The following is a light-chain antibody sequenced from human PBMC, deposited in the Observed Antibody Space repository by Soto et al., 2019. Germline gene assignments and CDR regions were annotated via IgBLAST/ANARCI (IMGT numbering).Light chain of an antibody. V-gene: IGKV3-15*01. J-gene: IGKJ5*01. Sequence: EVVMTQSPATLSVSPGEGATLSCRASQSVSSNLAWYQQKPGQAPRLLIYGASTRPTGVPARFSGSGSGTDFTLTISSLQSEDFAIYYCQQYDNWPPVTFGQGTRLEIK. CDR3: QQYDNWPPVT. CDR1: QSVSSN. CDR2: GAS.